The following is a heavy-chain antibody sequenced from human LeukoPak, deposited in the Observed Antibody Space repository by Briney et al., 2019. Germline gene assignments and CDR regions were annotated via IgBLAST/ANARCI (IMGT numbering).Heavy chain of an antibody. J-gene: IGHJ3*02. CDR1: GGSISSAGDY. CDR3: ARLTDYGDPDAFDI. Sequence: SETLSLTCTVSGGSISSAGDYWSWVRQHPGRGLEFIAYIYYTGSTYYSPSLKSRLTISLDTSKNQFSLRLRSVTAADTAVYYCARLTDYGDPDAFDIWGQGTMVTVS. CDR2: IYYTGST. V-gene: IGHV4-31*03. D-gene: IGHD4-17*01.